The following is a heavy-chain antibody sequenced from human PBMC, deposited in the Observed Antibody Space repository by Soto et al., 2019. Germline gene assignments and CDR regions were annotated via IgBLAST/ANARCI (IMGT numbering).Heavy chain of an antibody. J-gene: IGHJ6*02. D-gene: IGHD3-10*01. V-gene: IGHV3-30-3*01. CDR2: ISYDGSNK. CDR3: ARGDGSGTNYYGMDV. Sequence: GGSLRLSCAASGFTFSSYAMHWVRQAPGKGLEWVAVISYDGSNKYYADSVKGRFTISRDNSKNTLYLQMNSLRAEDTAVYYCARGDGSGTNYYGMDVWGQGTTVTVSS. CDR1: GFTFSSYA.